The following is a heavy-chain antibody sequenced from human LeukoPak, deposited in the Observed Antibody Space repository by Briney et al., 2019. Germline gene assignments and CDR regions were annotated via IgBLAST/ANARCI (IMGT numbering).Heavy chain of an antibody. CDR1: GGTFSSYA. Sequence: ASVKVSCKASGGTFSSYAISWVRQAPGQGLEWMGWISAYNGNTNYAQKLQGRVTMTTDTSTSTAYMELRSLRSDDTAVYYCAREYGRGSSPDMWGQGTLVTVSS. CDR2: ISAYNGNT. V-gene: IGHV1-18*01. D-gene: IGHD3-10*02. CDR3: AREYGRGSSPDM. J-gene: IGHJ4*02.